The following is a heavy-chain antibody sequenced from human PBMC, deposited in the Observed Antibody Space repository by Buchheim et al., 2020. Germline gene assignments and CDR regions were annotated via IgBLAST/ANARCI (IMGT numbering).Heavy chain of an antibody. CDR1: GYSFTSHY. CDR2: MNPSDGGT. J-gene: IGHJ2*01. D-gene: IGHD5-24*01. CDR3: ARANRDVFDWYFDL. Sequence: QVQLVQSGAEVKKPGASVKVSCKASGYSFTSHYIHWVRQAPGQGLEWMGIMNPSDGGTGFAQNFQGRVAMTRDTSTGTVYMDLSSLRSEDTAVYFCARANRDVFDWYFDLWGRGT. V-gene: IGHV1-46*03.